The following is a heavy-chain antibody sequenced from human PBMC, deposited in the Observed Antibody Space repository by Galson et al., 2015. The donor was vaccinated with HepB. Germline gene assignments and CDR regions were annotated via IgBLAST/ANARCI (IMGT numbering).Heavy chain of an antibody. CDR3: TIDRERITMIVVDAFDI. Sequence: SLRLSCAASGFTFGDYAMSWFRQAPGKGLEWVGFIRSKAYGGTTEYAASVKGRFTISRDDSKSIAYLQMNSLKTEDTAVYYCTIDRERITMIVVDAFDIWGQGTMVTVSS. CDR2: IRSKAYGGTT. D-gene: IGHD3-22*01. CDR1: GFTFGDYA. V-gene: IGHV3-49*03. J-gene: IGHJ3*02.